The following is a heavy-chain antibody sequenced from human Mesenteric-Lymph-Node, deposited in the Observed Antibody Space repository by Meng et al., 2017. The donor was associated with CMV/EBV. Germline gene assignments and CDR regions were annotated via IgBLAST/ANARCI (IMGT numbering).Heavy chain of an antibody. Sequence: ASVKVSCKASGYTFTGYYMHWVRQAPGQGLEWMGWINPNSGDTNYAQKFQGRVTMTRDTSISTAYMELSRLRSDDTAVYYCARTTGYCGGECYDAFDIWGQGTRVTVSS. CDR1: GYTFTGYY. V-gene: IGHV1-2*02. CDR2: INPNSGDT. CDR3: ARTTGYCGGECYDAFDI. J-gene: IGHJ3*02. D-gene: IGHD2-21*01.